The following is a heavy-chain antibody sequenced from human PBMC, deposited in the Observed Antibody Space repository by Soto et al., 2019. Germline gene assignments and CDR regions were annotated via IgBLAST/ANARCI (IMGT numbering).Heavy chain of an antibody. CDR1: GGSISGYY. J-gene: IGHJ5*02. V-gene: IGHV4-59*08. CDR3: ARRDSSGWDWWFDP. Sequence: SETLSLTCTVSGGSISGYYWSWIRQPPGKGLEWIGYMYNTGSTVYNPSFKSRVTISVDTSKNQFSLKLSSVTAADTAVYYCARRDSSGWDWWFDPWGQGTLVTVSS. CDR2: MYNTGST. D-gene: IGHD6-19*01.